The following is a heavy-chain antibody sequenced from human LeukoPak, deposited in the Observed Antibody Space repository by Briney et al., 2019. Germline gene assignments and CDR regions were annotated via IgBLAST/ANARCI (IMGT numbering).Heavy chain of an antibody. D-gene: IGHD3-22*01. CDR3: ALGPANYDSSDFDC. CDR2: IRSKAAGGTT. V-gene: IGHV3-15*01. J-gene: IGHJ4*02. Sequence: PGGSLRLSCAVSGFTFSSYWMSWVRQAPGRGLEWVGRIRSKAAGGTTEYAAPVKGRFTISRDDSKNTLYLQMNSLITDDTAVYYCALGPANYDSSDFDCWGQGTLVTVSS. CDR1: GFTFSSYW.